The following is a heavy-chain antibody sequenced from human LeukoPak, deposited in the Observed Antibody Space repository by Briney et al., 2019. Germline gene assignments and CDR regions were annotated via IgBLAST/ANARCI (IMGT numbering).Heavy chain of an antibody. Sequence: GGSLRLSCAASGFTFSSYAMSWVRQAPGKGLEWVSGISGSGGSTHYADSVKGRCTISRDNYKNTLYLQMNSLRAEDTAVYYCAKDRRGCTSTSCYYRFDYWGQGTLVTVSS. D-gene: IGHD2-2*01. CDR2: ISGSGGST. V-gene: IGHV3-23*01. J-gene: IGHJ4*02. CDR1: GFTFSSYA. CDR3: AKDRRGCTSTSCYYRFDY.